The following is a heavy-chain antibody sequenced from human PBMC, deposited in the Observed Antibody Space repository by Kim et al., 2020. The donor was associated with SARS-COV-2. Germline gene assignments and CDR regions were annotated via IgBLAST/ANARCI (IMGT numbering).Heavy chain of an antibody. Sequence: GGSLRLSCAASGFTFSSYEMNWVRQAPGKGLEWVSYISCSGSTIYYADSVKGRFTISRDNAKNSLYLQMNSLRAEDTAVYYCARGMYSSSLDYWGQGTLVTVSS. J-gene: IGHJ4*02. CDR3: ARGMYSSSLDY. V-gene: IGHV3-48*03. D-gene: IGHD6-6*01. CDR1: GFTFSSYE. CDR2: ISCSGSTI.